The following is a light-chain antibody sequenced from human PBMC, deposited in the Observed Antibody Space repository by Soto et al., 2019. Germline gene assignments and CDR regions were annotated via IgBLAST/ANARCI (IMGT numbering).Light chain of an antibody. CDR2: DAS. J-gene: IGKJ5*01. CDR3: QQRST. Sequence: EIVLTKSPATLSLSTGERATLSCRASQSVSSYLAWYQQKPGQAPRLLIYDASNRATGIPARFSGSGSGTDFTLTISSLEPEDFAVYYCQQRSTFGQGTRLEIK. CDR1: QSVSSY. V-gene: IGKV3-11*01.